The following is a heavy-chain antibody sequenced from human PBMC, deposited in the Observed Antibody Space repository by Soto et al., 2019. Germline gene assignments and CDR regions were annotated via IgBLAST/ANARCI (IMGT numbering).Heavy chain of an antibody. Sequence: QITLKESGPTLVKPTQTLTLTCTFSGFSLSTRGVGVGWFRQPPGRALEWLALIYWDDDKRYSPSLQNRLTITRDTSKTQVVLTMTKMDPVDTATYYCAHRPYGYKYYFDYWGQGTLVTVSS. CDR2: IYWDDDK. V-gene: IGHV2-5*02. D-gene: IGHD5-18*01. J-gene: IGHJ4*02. CDR3: AHRPYGYKYYFDY. CDR1: GFSLSTRGVG.